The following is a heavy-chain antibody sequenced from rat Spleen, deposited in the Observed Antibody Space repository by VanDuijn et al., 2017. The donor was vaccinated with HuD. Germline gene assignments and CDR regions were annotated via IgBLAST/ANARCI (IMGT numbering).Heavy chain of an antibody. Sequence: QVQLKESGPGLVQPSQTLSLTCTVAGFSLTSYNVHWVRQPPGKGLEWMGIIWNTGGTRSNSALKSRLSISKDTSKSQVFLKMNSFQTEDTATFYCARDAYYSSSPPAYWGQGTLVTVSS. V-gene: IGHV2-41*01. CDR2: IWNTGGT. J-gene: IGHJ3*01. CDR1: GFSLTSYN. D-gene: IGHD1-2*01. CDR3: ARDAYYSSSPPAY.